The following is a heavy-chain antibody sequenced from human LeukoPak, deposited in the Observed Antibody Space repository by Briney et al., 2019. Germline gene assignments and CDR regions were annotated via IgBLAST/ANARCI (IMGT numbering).Heavy chain of an antibody. CDR3: TREGVYAPDPSSYHRDAFDI. CDR1: GYTFTSYG. D-gene: IGHD3-16*02. Sequence: ASVKVSCKASGYTFTSYGFSWVRQAPGQGLEWMGWISAYNGDTKYALNLQGRVTITADKSTNTAHMELSRLESGDTAVYYCTREGVYAPDPSSYHRDAFDIWGQGTVVIVSS. CDR2: ISAYNGDT. J-gene: IGHJ3*02. V-gene: IGHV1-18*01.